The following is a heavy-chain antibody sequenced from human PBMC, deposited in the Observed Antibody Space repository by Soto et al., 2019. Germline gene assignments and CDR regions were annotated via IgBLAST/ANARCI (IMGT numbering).Heavy chain of an antibody. V-gene: IGHV3-30*18. CDR2: ISYDGSNK. CDR3: AKDSPYFDY. CDR1: GFTFSSYG. J-gene: IGHJ4*02. Sequence: GGSLRLSCAASGFTFSSYGMHWVRQAPGRGLEWVAVISYDGSNKYYADSVKGRFTISRDNSKNTLYLQMNSLRAEDTAVYYCAKDSPYFDYWGQGTLVTVSS.